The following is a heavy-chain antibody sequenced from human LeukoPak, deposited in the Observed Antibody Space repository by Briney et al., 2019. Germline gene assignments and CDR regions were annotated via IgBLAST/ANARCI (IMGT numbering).Heavy chain of an antibody. CDR1: GGTFSSYA. V-gene: IGHV1-69*13. CDR2: IIPIFGTA. J-gene: IGHJ6*03. Sequence: SVKVSCKASGGTFSSYAISWVRQAPGQGLEWMGGIIPIFGTANYAQKFQGRVTITADESTSTAYMELSSLRSEDTAVYYCARVTAAAGTLYYYYMDVWAKGPRSPSP. CDR3: ARVTAAAGTLYYYYMDV. D-gene: IGHD6-13*01.